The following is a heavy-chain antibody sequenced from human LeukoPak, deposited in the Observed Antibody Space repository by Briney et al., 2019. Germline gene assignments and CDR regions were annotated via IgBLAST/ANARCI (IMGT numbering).Heavy chain of an antibody. CDR1: GFTLSSFD. CDR3: VRALNYWYFDL. Sequence: PGGSPRLSCAASGFTLSSFDVSWVRQAPGKGLEWVSASGTTGGSTYADSVKGRFTISRDNSKSSMFLQMNSLRGGDTAIYYCVRALNYWYFDLWGRGTLVTVSS. J-gene: IGHJ2*01. CDR2: SGTTGGST. V-gene: IGHV3-23*01.